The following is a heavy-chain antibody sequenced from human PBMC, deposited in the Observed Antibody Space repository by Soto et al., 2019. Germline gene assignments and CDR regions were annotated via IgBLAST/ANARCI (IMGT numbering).Heavy chain of an antibody. CDR3: GRFPPTKCFGDLFSTDYYYDMYV. Sequence: SVKVSCKASGGTFSSYTISWERQAPGQGLEWMGRIIPILGIANYAQKFQGRVTITADKSTSTAYMELSSLRSEDTAVYYCGRFPPTKCFGDLFSTDYYYDMYVWGQGTTLPVSS. CDR1: GGTFSSYT. CDR2: IIPILGIA. J-gene: IGHJ6*02. V-gene: IGHV1-69*02. D-gene: IGHD3-10*01.